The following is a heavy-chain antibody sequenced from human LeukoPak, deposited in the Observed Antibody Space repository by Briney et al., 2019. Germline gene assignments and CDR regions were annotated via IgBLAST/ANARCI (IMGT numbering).Heavy chain of an antibody. J-gene: IGHJ4*02. CDR1: GYTFTSYS. CDR3: ARDSASSWPPNTINDY. D-gene: IGHD6-13*01. V-gene: IGHV1-18*01. CDR2: ISAYNGNT. Sequence: GASVKVSCKASGYTFTSYSISWVRQAPGQGLEWMGWISAYNGNTNYAQKLQGRVTMTTDTSTSTAYMELRSLRSDDTAVYYCARDSASSWPPNTINDYWGQGTLVTVSS.